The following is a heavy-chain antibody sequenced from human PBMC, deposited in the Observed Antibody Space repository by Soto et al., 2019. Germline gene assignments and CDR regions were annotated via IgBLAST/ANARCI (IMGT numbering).Heavy chain of an antibody. CDR3: ARYGGGIVNFDY. D-gene: IGHD2-21*01. V-gene: IGHV1-18*01. CDR2: VSGDNGNR. Sequence: ASVKVSCKASGYTFTMFGIFWVLQAPGQGLEWMGWVSGDNGNRNYAQSLQDRVTMTTDTSTSTAYMELRSLRSDDTAVYYCARYGGGIVNFDYCGQGTLVTVSS. J-gene: IGHJ4*02. CDR1: GYTFTMFG.